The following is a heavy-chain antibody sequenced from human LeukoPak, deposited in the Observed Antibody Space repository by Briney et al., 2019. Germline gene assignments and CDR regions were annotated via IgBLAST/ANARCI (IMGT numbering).Heavy chain of an antibody. CDR3: ASQWLGTGDY. V-gene: IGHV3-30-3*01. D-gene: IGHD6-19*01. CDR2: ISYDGSNK. J-gene: IGHJ4*02. Sequence: PGGSLRLSCAASGFTFSSYAMHWVRQAPGKGLEWVAVISYDGSNKYYADSVKGRFIISRDNSKNTLYLQMNSLRAEDTAVYYCASQWLGTGDYWGQGTLVTVSS. CDR1: GFTFSSYA.